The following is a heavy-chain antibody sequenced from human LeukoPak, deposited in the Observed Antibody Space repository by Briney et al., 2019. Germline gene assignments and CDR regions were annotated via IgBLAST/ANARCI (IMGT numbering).Heavy chain of an antibody. V-gene: IGHV1-69*04. D-gene: IGHD2-15*01. Sequence: GASVKVSCKASGGTFSSYAISWVRQAPGQGLEWMGRIIPILGIANYAQKFQGRVTITADKSTSTAYMELSSLRSEDTAVYYCARDSGNPPDYWGQGTLSPSPQ. CDR1: GGTFSSYA. CDR3: ARDSGNPPDY. J-gene: IGHJ4*02. CDR2: IIPILGIA.